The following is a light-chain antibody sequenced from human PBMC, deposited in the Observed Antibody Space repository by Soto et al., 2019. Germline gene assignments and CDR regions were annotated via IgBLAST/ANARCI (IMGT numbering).Light chain of an antibody. J-gene: IGKJ2*02. CDR2: AAS. CDR3: QQGYSNPRT. Sequence: DIQMTQSPSSLSASVGDRVTITCRASQSISTYLNWYQQIPGKAPKLLIYAASTLQSGVPSRFSGGGSGTEFTLTISSLQPDDFATYFCQQGYSNPRTFGQGTKLEIK. CDR1: QSISTY. V-gene: IGKV1-39*01.